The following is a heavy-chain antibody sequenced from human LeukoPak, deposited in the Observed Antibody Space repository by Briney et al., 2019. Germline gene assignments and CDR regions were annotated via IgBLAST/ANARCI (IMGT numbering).Heavy chain of an antibody. Sequence: ASVKVSCKASGYTFTSYGISWVRQAPGQGLEWMGWISAYNGNTNYAQKLQGRVTMTTDTSTSTAYMELRSLGSDDTAVYYCARAPDSDCSGGSCYPYYFDYWGQGTLVTVSS. V-gene: IGHV1-18*01. D-gene: IGHD2-15*01. CDR2: ISAYNGNT. CDR1: GYTFTSYG. CDR3: ARAPDSDCSGGSCYPYYFDY. J-gene: IGHJ4*02.